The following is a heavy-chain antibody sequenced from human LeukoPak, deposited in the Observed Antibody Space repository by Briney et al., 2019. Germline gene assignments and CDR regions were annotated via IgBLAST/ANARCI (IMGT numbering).Heavy chain of an antibody. J-gene: IGHJ3*02. D-gene: IGHD3-22*01. Sequence: SETLSLTCTVSGGSISSSPYYWGWIRQPPGKGLEWIGSIYHSGSTYYNPSLKSRVTISADTSKNQFSLKLSSVTAADTAVYYCARQGYYYDSSGYEGWAFDIWGQGTMVTVSS. CDR3: ARQGYYYDSSGYEGWAFDI. V-gene: IGHV4-39*01. CDR2: IYHSGST. CDR1: GGSISSSPYY.